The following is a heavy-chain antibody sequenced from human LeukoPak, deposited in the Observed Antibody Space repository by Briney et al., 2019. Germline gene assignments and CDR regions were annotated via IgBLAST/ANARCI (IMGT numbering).Heavy chain of an antibody. Sequence: GGSLRLSCAASGLXFSRYWISWVRQAPGKGLEWVANIKQDGSETYYADSVKGRFTISRDNAKNSLFLQINSLSAEDTAVYYCARPLGYCSGGSCYSCGYFDYWGQGTLVTVSS. D-gene: IGHD2-15*01. CDR2: IKQDGSET. CDR1: GLXFSRYW. J-gene: IGHJ4*02. V-gene: IGHV3-7*04. CDR3: ARPLGYCSGGSCYSCGYFDY.